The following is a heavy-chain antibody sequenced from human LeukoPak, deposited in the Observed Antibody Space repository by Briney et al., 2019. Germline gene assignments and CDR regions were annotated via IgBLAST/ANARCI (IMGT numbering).Heavy chain of an antibody. CDR3: ARDEGSSWYYFDY. V-gene: IGHV4-34*01. CDR2: INHSGST. D-gene: IGHD6-13*01. CDR1: GGSFSGYY. J-gene: IGHJ4*02. Sequence: SETLSLTCAVYGGSFSGYYWSWIRQPPGKGLEWIGEINHSGSTNYNPSLKSRVTISVDTSKNQFSLKLSSVTAADTAVYYCARDEGSSWYYFDYWGQGTLVTVSS.